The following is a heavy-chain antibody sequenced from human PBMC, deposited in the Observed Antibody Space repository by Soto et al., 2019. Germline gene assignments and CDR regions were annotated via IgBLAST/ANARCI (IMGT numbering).Heavy chain of an antibody. D-gene: IGHD2-21*01. CDR2: ISGGSSYT. CDR1: GFSFDDSS. J-gene: IGHJ4*02. CDR3: AKTIVAASGYYFDH. V-gene: IGHV3-11*06. Sequence: QVQLVESGGGLVKPGGSLRLACAASGFSFDDSSMSWIRQAPGKGLEWLSYISGGSSYTNYADSVKGRFTISRDNAKRSLYLEMNSLRADDTAVYYCAKTIVAASGYYFDHWGQGNVVTVSS.